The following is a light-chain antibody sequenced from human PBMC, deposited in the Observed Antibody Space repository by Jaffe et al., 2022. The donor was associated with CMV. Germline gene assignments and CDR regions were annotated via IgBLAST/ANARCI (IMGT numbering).Light chain of an antibody. CDR3: QSYDSSLSLYV. Sequence: QSMLTQPPSVSGAPGQRVTISCTGSSSDIGAGYAVQWYRLFPGTAPKLLIYGNDNRPSGVPDRISGSKSGTSASLAITGLQAEDEAEYYCQSYDSSLSLYVFGTGTKVTVL. V-gene: IGLV1-40*01. CDR1: SSDIGAGYA. J-gene: IGLJ1*01. CDR2: GND.